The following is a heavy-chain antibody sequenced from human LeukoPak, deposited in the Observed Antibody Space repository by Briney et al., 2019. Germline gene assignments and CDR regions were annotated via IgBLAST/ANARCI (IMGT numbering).Heavy chain of an antibody. D-gene: IGHD6-6*01. V-gene: IGHV3-21*01. Sequence: GRSLRPSCPAYGFTFSSYSMNWVCQAPGKGLEWVSSISSSSSYIYYAESVKGRFTISRDNAKNSLYLQMNSLRAEDTAVYYCARDMYSSSFSYWGQGTLVTVSS. CDR3: ARDMYSSSFSY. J-gene: IGHJ4*02. CDR1: GFTFSSYS. CDR2: ISSSSSYI.